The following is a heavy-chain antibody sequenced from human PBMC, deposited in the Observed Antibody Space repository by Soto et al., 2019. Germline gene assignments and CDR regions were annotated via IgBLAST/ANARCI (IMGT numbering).Heavy chain of an antibody. CDR3: ARHPRDGYNYGGSGIFDF. Sequence: QLQLQESGPGLVKPSETLSLTCTVSGGSVSSSTDWWGWIRQPPGKGPEWIGDGYYSGSTYYNPSLTSRVTISVDTSKNQFSLKLSSVTAADTAVYYCARHPRDGYNYGGSGIFDFWGQGTLVTVSS. CDR2: GYYSGST. J-gene: IGHJ4*02. CDR1: GGSVSSSTDW. V-gene: IGHV4-39*01. D-gene: IGHD5-12*01.